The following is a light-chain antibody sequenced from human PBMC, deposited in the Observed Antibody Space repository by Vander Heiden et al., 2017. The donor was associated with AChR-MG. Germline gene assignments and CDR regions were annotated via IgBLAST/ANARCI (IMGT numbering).Light chain of an antibody. CDR3: AAWDDSLNGGV. CDR2: SNN. CDR1: SSNIGSNT. Sequence: QSVLTQPPSASGTPGQRVTISCSGSSSNIGSNTVNWYQQLPGTAPKLLIYSNNQRPSGVPDRFSGSKSGTSASLAISGLQSEDEADYDCAAWDDSLNGGVFGGGTKLTVI. J-gene: IGLJ3*02. V-gene: IGLV1-44*01.